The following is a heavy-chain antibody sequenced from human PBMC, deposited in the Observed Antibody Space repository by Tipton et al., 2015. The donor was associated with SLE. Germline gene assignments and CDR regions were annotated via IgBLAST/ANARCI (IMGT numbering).Heavy chain of an antibody. J-gene: IGHJ3*02. D-gene: IGHD1-1*01. CDR2: IYYSGST. CDR3: ARGDPGDAFDI. CDR1: GGSISSHY. V-gene: IGHV4-59*11. Sequence: TLSLTCTVSGGSISSHYWSWIRQPPGKGLEWIGYIYYSGSTNYNPSLKSRVTISVDTSKNQFSLKLSSVTAADTAVYYCARGDPGDAFDIWGQGTTVTVSS.